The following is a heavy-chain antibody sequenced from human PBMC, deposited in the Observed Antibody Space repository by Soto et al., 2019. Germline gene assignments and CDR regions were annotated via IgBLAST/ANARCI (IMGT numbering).Heavy chain of an antibody. CDR2: ISAYNGNT. V-gene: IGHV1-18*01. CDR1: GYTFTSYG. D-gene: IGHD3-22*01. Sequence: ASVKVSCKASGYTFTSYGISWVRQAPGQGLEWMGWISAYNGNTNYAQKLQGRVTMTTDTSTSTAYMELRSLRSDDTAVYYCARDVSGLDYGSRLDYWGQGTLVTVSS. CDR3: ARDVSGLDYGSRLDY. J-gene: IGHJ4*02.